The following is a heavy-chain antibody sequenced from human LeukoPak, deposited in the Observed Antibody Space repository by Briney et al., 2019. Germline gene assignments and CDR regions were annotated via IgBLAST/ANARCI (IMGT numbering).Heavy chain of an antibody. CDR1: GGTLSSYA. V-gene: IGHV1-69*13. CDR3: ARRYCSGGSCYSNWFDP. J-gene: IGHJ5*02. Sequence: GASVKVSCKASGGTLSSYAISWVRQAPGQGLEWMGGIIPIFGTANYAQKFQGRVTITADESTSTAYMELSSLRSEDTAVYYCARRYCSGGSCYSNWFDPWGQGTLVTVS. CDR2: IIPIFGTA. D-gene: IGHD2-15*01.